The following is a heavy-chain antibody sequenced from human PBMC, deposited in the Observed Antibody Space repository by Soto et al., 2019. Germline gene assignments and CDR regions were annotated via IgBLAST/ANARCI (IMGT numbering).Heavy chain of an antibody. D-gene: IGHD3-22*01. CDR1: GFAFTTYA. Sequence: PGGSLRLSCAASGFAFTTYAMSWGGQAPGKGREWGSGISGSGGSTYYADSVKGRFTISTDNSTNTLYLQMNSLRAEATAVYYCAKAIVVVISPGFYFDYRGQGTLVTASS. CDR2: ISGSGGST. J-gene: IGHJ4*02. V-gene: IGHV3-23*01. CDR3: AKAIVVVISPGFYFDY.